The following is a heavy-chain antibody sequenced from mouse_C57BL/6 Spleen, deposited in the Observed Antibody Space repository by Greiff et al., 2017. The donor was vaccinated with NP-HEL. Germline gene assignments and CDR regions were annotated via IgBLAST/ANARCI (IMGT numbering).Heavy chain of an antibody. CDR3: ARQDYGSSYYAMDY. CDR1: GFTFSSYT. V-gene: IGHV5-9*01. J-gene: IGHJ4*01. Sequence: EVQGVESGGGLVKPGGSLKLSCAASGFTFSSYTMSWVRQTPEKRLEWVATISGGGGNTYYPDSVKGRFTISRDNAKNTLYLQMSSLRSEDTALYYCARQDYGSSYYAMDYWGQGTSVTVSS. CDR2: ISGGGGNT. D-gene: IGHD1-1*01.